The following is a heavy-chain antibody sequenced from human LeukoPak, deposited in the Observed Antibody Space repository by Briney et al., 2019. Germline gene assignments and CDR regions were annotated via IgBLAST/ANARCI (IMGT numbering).Heavy chain of an antibody. J-gene: IGHJ5*02. CDR3: AKDTTPPKAGFDP. D-gene: IGHD1-14*01. V-gene: IGHV3-30*02. CDR2: IRYDGSNK. CDR1: GFTFSSYG. Sequence: GGSLRLTCAASGFTFSSYGMHWVRQAPGKGLEWVAFIRYDGSNKYYADSVKGRFTISRDNSKNTLYLQMNSLRAEDTAVYYCAKDTTPPKAGFDPWGQGTLVTVSS.